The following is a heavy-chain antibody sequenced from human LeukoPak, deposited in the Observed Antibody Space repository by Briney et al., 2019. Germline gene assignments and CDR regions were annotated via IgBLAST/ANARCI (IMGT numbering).Heavy chain of an antibody. Sequence: SETLSLTCTVSGGSISNYYWTWIRQPPGKGLEWIAYMYYSGSTNYNPSLKSRVTISVATTKNQLSLKRRSVTVADTAVYYCARIKGLHSSPTHYYYMDVWGKGTTVTVSS. CDR2: MYYSGST. V-gene: IGHV4-59*01. J-gene: IGHJ6*03. CDR3: ARIKGLHSSPTHYYYMDV. CDR1: GGSISNYY. D-gene: IGHD6-13*01.